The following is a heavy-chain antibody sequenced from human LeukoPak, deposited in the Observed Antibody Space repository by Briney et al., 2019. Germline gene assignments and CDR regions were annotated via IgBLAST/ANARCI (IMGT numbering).Heavy chain of an antibody. V-gene: IGHV4-61*02. CDR1: GGSISSGSYY. CDR2: IYTSGST. D-gene: IGHD3-22*01. CDR3: ARVTTDYYDSSGYSDYFDY. J-gene: IGHJ4*02. Sequence: SQTLSLTCTVSGGSISSGSYYWSWIRQPAGKGLEWIGRIYTSGSTNYNPSLKSRATISVDTSKNQFSLKLSSVTAADTAVYYCARVTTDYYDSSGYSDYFDYWGQGTLVTASS.